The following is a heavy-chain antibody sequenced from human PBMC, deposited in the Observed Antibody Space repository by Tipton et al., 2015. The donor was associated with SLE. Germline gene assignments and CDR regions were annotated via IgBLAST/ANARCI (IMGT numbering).Heavy chain of an antibody. CDR1: GGSISSHY. J-gene: IGHJ3*02. V-gene: IGHV4-59*11. D-gene: IGHD5-12*01. Sequence: TLSLTCTVSGGSISSHYWSWIRQPPGKGLEWIGYIYYSGSTNYNPSLKSRVPISVDTSKNQFSLKLSSVTAADTAVYYCVRDVDIVATMGHSRAFDIWGQGTMVTVSS. CDR3: VRDVDIVATMGHSRAFDI. CDR2: IYYSGST.